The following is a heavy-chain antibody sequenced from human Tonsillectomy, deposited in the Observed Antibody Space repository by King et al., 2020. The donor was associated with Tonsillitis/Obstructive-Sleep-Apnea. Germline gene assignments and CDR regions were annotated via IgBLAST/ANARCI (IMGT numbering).Heavy chain of an antibody. Sequence: QLVESGGGLIQPGGSLRLSCAASGFTVISNYMSWVRQAPGKXLEWXSVIXSGGNTDYADSVKXRFXISXXSSKNXXXXXMNSLXAEATAVYYCARAARXXXHGGSAPFXYWGXXXLVTXSS. D-gene: IGHD3-16*01. CDR2: IXSGGNT. V-gene: IGHV3-53*01. J-gene: IGHJ4*01. CDR1: GFTVISNY. CDR3: ARAARXXXHGGSAPFXY.